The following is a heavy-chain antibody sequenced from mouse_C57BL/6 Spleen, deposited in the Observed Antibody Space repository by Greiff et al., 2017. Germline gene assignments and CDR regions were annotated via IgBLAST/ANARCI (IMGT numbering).Heavy chain of an antibody. Sequence: VQLQESGAELARPGASVKLSCKASGYTFTSYGISWVKQRTGQGLEWIGEIYPRSGNTYYNEKFKGKATLTADKSSSTAYMELRSLTSEDSAVYFCARDGSNYAMDYWGQGTSVTVSS. CDR1: GYTFTSYG. J-gene: IGHJ4*01. CDR2: IYPRSGNT. V-gene: IGHV1-81*01. D-gene: IGHD5-1*01. CDR3: ARDGSNYAMDY.